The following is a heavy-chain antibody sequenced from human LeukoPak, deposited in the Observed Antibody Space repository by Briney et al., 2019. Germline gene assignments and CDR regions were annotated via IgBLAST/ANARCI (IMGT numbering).Heavy chain of an antibody. Sequence: EASVKVSXKASGYTFTSYDINWVRQATGQGLEWMGWVNPNSGNTGYAQKFQGRVTMTRNTSISTAYMELSSLRSEDTAVYYCARGSTYYYDSSGYYYGYWGQGTLSPSPQ. J-gene: IGHJ4*02. D-gene: IGHD3-22*01. V-gene: IGHV1-8*01. CDR1: GYTFTSYD. CDR2: VNPNSGNT. CDR3: ARGSTYYYDSSGYYYGY.